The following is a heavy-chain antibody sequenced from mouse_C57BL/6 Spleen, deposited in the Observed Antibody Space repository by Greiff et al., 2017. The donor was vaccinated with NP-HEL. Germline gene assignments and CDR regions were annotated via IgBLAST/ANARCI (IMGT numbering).Heavy chain of an antibody. CDR1: GYTFTSYG. CDR2: IYPRSGNT. D-gene: IGHD2-4*01. J-gene: IGHJ1*03. Sequence: VQLQQSGAELARPGASVKLSCKASGYTFTSYGISWVKQRTGQGLEWIGEIYPRSGNTYYNEKFKGKATLTADKSSSTAYMELRSLTSEDSAVYFCAYDDDRWYFDVWGTGTTVTVSS. CDR3: AYDDDRWYFDV. V-gene: IGHV1-81*01.